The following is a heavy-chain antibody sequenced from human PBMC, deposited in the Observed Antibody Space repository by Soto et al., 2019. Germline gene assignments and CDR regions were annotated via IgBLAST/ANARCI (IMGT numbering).Heavy chain of an antibody. CDR2: VSGYNYNT. V-gene: IGHV1-18*01. Sequence: ASVKVSCKASGYSFRSYGINWVRQAPGQGLEWRGWVSGYNYNTKYAQKLQGRITVTTDTSTNTAYMELRSLRSDDTAVYYCGRSSSMLGAGWSDSWGRGTLVTVSS. J-gene: IGHJ5*01. D-gene: IGHD2-8*01. CDR1: GYSFRSYG. CDR3: GRSSSMLGAGWSDS.